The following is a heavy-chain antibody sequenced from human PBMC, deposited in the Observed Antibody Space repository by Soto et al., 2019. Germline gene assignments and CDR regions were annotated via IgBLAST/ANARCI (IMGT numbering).Heavy chain of an antibody. CDR3: VREGFNRYFFHN. CDR1: RVSISSGGYY. J-gene: IGHJ4*02. Sequence: QVQLQESGPGLVKVSQTLSLTCTGSRVSISSGGYYWGWSRQHPGRGLEWIGVPYYVASPYYNPSFNSPITISDDASKNQFSLNLTSVTGADTAVYYCVREGFNRYFFHNCGQGILVTVFS. CDR2: PYYVASP. V-gene: IGHV4-31*02.